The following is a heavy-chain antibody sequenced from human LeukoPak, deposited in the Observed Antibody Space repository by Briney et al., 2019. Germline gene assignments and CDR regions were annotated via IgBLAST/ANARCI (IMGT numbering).Heavy chain of an antibody. V-gene: IGHV4-38-2*01. CDR2: IYHSGST. CDR1: GFTFSDYY. CDR3: ARISWSLDYYDSTGY. D-gene: IGHD3-22*01. Sequence: AGGSLRLSCAASGFTFSDYYMSWIRQPPGKGLEWIGSIYHSGSTYYNPSLKSRVTISVDTSKNQFSLKLSSVTAADTAVYYCARISWSLDYYDSTGYWGQGTLVTVSS. J-gene: IGHJ4*02.